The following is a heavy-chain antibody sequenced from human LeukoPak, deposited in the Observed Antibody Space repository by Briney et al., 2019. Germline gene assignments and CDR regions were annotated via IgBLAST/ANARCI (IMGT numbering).Heavy chain of an antibody. Sequence: KTSETLSLTCAVYGGSFSGYYWSWIRQPPGKGLEWIGEINHSGSTNYNPSLKSRVTMSVDTSKNQFSLKLSSVTAADTAVYYCASIGDPDYGGPEAFDIWGQGTMVTVSS. V-gene: IGHV4-34*01. CDR1: GGSFSGYY. CDR3: ASIGDPDYGGPEAFDI. J-gene: IGHJ3*02. CDR2: INHSGST. D-gene: IGHD4-23*01.